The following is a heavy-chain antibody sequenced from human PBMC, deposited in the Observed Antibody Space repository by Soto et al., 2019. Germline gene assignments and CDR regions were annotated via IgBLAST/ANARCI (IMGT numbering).Heavy chain of an antibody. CDR1: GYSFSNYW. V-gene: IGHV5-51*01. J-gene: IGHJ4*02. CDR3: ARRPAYDVLTGYYRGNFDS. CDR2: IYPGDSET. D-gene: IGHD3-9*01. Sequence: GESLKISCKGSGYSFSNYWIGWVRQMPDKGLEWMGTIYPGDSETRDNPSLQGQVTISADKSISTVYLQWSSLKASDTAMYYCARRPAYDVLTGYYRGNFDSWGQGTLVTVSS.